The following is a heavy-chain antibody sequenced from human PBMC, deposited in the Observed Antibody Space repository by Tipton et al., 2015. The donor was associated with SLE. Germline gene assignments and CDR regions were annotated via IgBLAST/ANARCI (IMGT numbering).Heavy chain of an antibody. V-gene: IGHV4-59*08. CDR3: ATQGYYDSSFDY. J-gene: IGHJ4*02. D-gene: IGHD3-16*01. Sequence: LRLSCTVSGGSISSYSWNWIRRSPGKGLEWIGYIYQSGSTNYNPSLESRVTISVDTSKNQFSLKLSSVTAADTAVYYCATQGYYDSSFDYWGQGTLVTVSS. CDR2: IYQSGST. CDR1: GGSISSYS.